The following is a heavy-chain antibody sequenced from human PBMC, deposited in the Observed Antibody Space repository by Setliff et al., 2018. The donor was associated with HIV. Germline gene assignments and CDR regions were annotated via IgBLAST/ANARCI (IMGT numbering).Heavy chain of an antibody. V-gene: IGHV3-48*04. CDR2: ISSSGSSI. J-gene: IGHJ5*02. D-gene: IGHD3-22*01. CDR1: GFTFSSYT. CDR3: ARDWGEHYDSSGFSS. Sequence: PGGSLRLSCAASGFTFSSYTMNWVRQAPGKGLEWISYISSSGSSIYLANSVKGRFIISRDNAKNALYLQMNSLRAEDTAVYYCARDWGEHYDSSGFSSWGQGTLGTVS.